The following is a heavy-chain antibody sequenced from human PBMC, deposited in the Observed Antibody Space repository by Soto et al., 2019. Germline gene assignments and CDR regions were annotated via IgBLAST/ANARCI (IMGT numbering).Heavy chain of an antibody. V-gene: IGHV6-1*01. Sequence: SRTLARTAAIAVGSVFSTSDALNCISQSPSRGLELLGRTYYRSKWFNDYAASVKSRITSNPDTSKNQFSLQLSSVSPEDPAVYYSERDKENCISSSASWRQGTLVTVSS. D-gene: IGHD6-6*01. CDR2: TYYRSKWFN. CDR1: VGSVFSTSDA. CDR3: ERDKENCISSSAS. J-gene: IGHJ5*02.